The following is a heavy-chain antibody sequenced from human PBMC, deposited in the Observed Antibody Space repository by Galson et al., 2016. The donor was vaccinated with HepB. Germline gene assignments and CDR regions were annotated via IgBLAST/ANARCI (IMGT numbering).Heavy chain of an antibody. Sequence: PALVTPTQTLTLTCTFSGFSLTTPGAGLGWIRQPTGKALAWFAPIYWDADKRYRLSLKRRITLTRDTYKNQVVLNMTNMEPTDTPTYYCAHYRSGCFSTGPDAFDTWGQGTTVTVSS. V-gene: IGHV2-5*02. CDR3: AHYRSGCFSTGPDAFDT. J-gene: IGHJ3*02. D-gene: IGHD6-19*01. CDR1: GFSLTTPGAG. CDR2: IYWDADK.